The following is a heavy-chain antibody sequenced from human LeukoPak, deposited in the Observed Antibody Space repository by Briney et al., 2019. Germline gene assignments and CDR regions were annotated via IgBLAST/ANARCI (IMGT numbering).Heavy chain of an antibody. J-gene: IGHJ4*02. CDR3: ARHDYYGSGSYYNVSY. D-gene: IGHD3-10*01. V-gene: IGHV4-39*01. CDR2: IYYSGST. CDR1: GGSISSSSYY. Sequence: PSETLSLTCTVSGGSISSSSYYWGWIRQPPGKGLEWIGSIYYSGSTYYNPSLKSRVTISVDTSKNQFSLKLSSVTAADTAVYYCARHDYYGSGSYYNVSYWGQGTLVTVSS.